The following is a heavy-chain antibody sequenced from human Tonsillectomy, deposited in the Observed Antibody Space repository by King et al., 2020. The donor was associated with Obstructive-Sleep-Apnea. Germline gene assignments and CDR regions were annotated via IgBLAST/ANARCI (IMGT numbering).Heavy chain of an antibody. CDR2: IGTAGDT. J-gene: IGHJ2*01. CDR3: ASARVRYPSYWYFDL. CDR1: GFTFSSYD. V-gene: IGHV3-13*01. Sequence: VQLVESGGGLVQPGGSLRLSCAASGFTFSSYDMHWVRQATGKGLEWVSAIGTAGDTYYPGSVKGRFTISRENAKNYLYLQMNTLRAGDTAVYYCASARVRYPSYWYFDLWGRGTLVTVSS. D-gene: IGHD6-6*01.